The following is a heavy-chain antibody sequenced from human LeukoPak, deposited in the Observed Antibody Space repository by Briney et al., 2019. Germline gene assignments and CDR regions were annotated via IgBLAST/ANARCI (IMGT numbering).Heavy chain of an antibody. CDR2: ISYDETNK. CDR1: GFIFSSYA. J-gene: IGHJ4*02. Sequence: PGGSLRLSCAASGFIFSSYAMHWVRQAPGKGLEWVAVISYDETNKYYADSVKGRFTISRDNSKNTLYLQMNSLKTEDTAVYYCTTEGWLHTGLEYWGQGTLVTVSS. V-gene: IGHV3-30*04. D-gene: IGHD3-3*01. CDR3: TTEGWLHTGLEY.